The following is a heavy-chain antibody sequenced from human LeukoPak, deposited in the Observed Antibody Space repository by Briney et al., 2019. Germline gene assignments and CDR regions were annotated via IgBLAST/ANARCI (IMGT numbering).Heavy chain of an antibody. CDR1: GGSISSGSYY. Sequence: SETLSLTCTVSGGSISSGSYYWSWIRQPAGKGLEWIGSIYYSGSSFDNPALKSRVTISVDTSKNQFSLKLSSVTAADTAVYYCARRASSWYGSFFDYWGQGTLVTVSS. CDR3: ARRASSWYGSFFDY. J-gene: IGHJ4*02. V-gene: IGHV4-39*01. D-gene: IGHD6-13*01. CDR2: IYYSGSS.